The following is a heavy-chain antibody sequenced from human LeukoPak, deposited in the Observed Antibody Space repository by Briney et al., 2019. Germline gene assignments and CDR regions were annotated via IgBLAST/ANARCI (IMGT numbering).Heavy chain of an antibody. CDR1: GGSISGTNW. Sequence: NPSGTLSLTCGVSGGSISGTNWGGWVRRPPGKGLGWIGYIYNSGSTNYIPSLKSRVTISVDTSKNQFSLKLSSVTAADTAVYYCARDSAGYCSGSSCYSGNWFDPWGQGTLVTVS. J-gene: IGHJ5*02. V-gene: IGHV4-4*02. CDR3: ARDSAGYCSGSSCYSGNWFDP. D-gene: IGHD2-15*01. CDR2: IYNSGST.